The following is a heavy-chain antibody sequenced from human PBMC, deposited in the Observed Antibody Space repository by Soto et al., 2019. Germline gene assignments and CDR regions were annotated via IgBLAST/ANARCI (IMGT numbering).Heavy chain of an antibody. J-gene: IGHJ6*02. CDR3: ARVSAAAGTPFYYYYVMDV. Sequence: QVQLQESGPGLVKPSGTLSLTCAVSGGSISSSNWWSWVRQPPGKGLEWIGEIYHSGSTNYNPSRKSRVTISVDKSKNQFSLKLSSVTAADTAVYYCARVSAAAGTPFYYYYVMDVWGQGTTVTVSS. D-gene: IGHD6-13*01. CDR1: GGSISSSNW. V-gene: IGHV4-4*02. CDR2: IYHSGST.